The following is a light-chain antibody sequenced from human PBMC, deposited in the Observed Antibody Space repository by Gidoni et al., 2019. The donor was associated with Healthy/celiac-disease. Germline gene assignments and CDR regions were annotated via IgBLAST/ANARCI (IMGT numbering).Light chain of an antibody. J-gene: IGLJ1*01. CDR1: SSDVGGYNY. V-gene: IGLV2-14*01. CDR3: SSYTSSSTPYYV. Sequence: QSALTQPDSVSGSPGQSITISCTGTSSDVGGYNYVSWYQQHPGKATKLMIYDVSNRPSGVSNRFSGSKSGNTASLTISGLQAEDEADYYCSSYTSSSTPYYVFGTGTKVTVL. CDR2: DVS.